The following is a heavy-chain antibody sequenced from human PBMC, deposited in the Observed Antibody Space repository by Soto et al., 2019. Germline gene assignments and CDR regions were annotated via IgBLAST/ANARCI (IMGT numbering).Heavy chain of an antibody. CDR2: ISAKNGDT. D-gene: IGHD1-26*01. J-gene: IGHJ6*02. CDR1: GYSFTRNG. Sequence: QVHLVQSGAELKKPGASVRVSCKASGYSFTRNGISWVRQAPGQGLEWMGWISAKNGDTNYAQKFQGRVIMTTATSTSTAYMELRSLRSDDTAVYYCGGDRDSDTWPSRDVWGQGTTVTVSS. CDR3: GGDRDSDTWPSRDV. V-gene: IGHV1-18*01.